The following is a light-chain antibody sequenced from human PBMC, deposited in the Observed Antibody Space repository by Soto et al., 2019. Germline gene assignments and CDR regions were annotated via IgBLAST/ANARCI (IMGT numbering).Light chain of an antibody. Sequence: QSVLTQPASVSGSPGQSITISCTGTSSDVGGYNYVSWYQQHPGTAPKLMIYEVSYPPSGVSNRFSGSKSGNTASLTISGLQAEDEADYYCSSYTSSSTSVVFGGGTKLTVL. V-gene: IGLV2-14*01. J-gene: IGLJ2*01. CDR1: SSDVGGYNY. CDR2: EVS. CDR3: SSYTSSSTSVV.